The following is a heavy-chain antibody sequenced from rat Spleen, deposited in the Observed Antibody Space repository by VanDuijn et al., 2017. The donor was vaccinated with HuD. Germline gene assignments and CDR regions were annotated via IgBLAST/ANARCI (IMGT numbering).Heavy chain of an antibody. Sequence: EVQLVESDGGLVQPGRSLKLSCAASGFTLSDHYMVWVRQAPTKGLEWIACISDTGGSSYYLDSVKGRFTISRDNAKSALYLQMDSLRSEDTATYYCTRADHIMGIGDAWGQGVMVTVSS. CDR3: TRADHIMGIGDA. J-gene: IGHJ2*01. V-gene: IGHV5-20*01. CDR2: ISDTGGSS. D-gene: IGHD1-7*01. CDR1: GFTLSDHY.